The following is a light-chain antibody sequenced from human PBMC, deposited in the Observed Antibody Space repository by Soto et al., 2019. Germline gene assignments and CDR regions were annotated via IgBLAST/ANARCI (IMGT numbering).Light chain of an antibody. V-gene: IGLV1-47*01. Sequence: QSVLTQPPSASGAPGQRVTISCSGSDFNIGTKYVSWYQQLPGTAPKLLIYTNDQRPSGVPDRFSGSKSGTSASLAISGLRSEDEADYFCAAWDDSLSGRVFGGGTKLTVL. CDR3: AAWDDSLSGRV. CDR2: TND. J-gene: IGLJ3*02. CDR1: DFNIGTKY.